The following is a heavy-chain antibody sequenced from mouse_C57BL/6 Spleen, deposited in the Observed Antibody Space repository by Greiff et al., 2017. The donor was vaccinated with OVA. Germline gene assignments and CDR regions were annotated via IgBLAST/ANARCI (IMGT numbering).Heavy chain of an antibody. D-gene: IGHD2-4*01. V-gene: IGHV5-16*01. Sequence: EVQLVESEGGLVPPGSSMKLSCTASGFTFSDYYMAWVRPVPEKGLEWVANINYDGSSTYYLDSLKSRFIISRDNAQNILYLQMSSLKSEDTATYYCARGLIYYDYDWYFDVWGTGTTVTVSS. J-gene: IGHJ1*03. CDR1: GFTFSDYY. CDR3: ARGLIYYDYDWYFDV. CDR2: INYDGSST.